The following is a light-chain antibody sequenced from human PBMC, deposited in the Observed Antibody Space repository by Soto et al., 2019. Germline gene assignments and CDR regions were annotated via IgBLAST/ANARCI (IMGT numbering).Light chain of an antibody. CDR3: AAWDDSLNGLVV. CDR2: SNN. V-gene: IGLV1-44*01. Sequence: HSALTQPPSASGTPGQRVTISCSGSSSNIGSNTVNWYQQLPGTAPKLLIYSNNQRPSGVPDRFSGSKSGTSASLAISGLQSEDEADYYCAAWDDSLNGLVVFGGGTKLTVL. J-gene: IGLJ2*01. CDR1: SSNIGSNT.